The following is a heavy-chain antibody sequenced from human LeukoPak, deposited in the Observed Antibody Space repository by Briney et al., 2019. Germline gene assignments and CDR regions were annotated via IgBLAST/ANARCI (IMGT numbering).Heavy chain of an antibody. CDR2: IWYDGSNK. CDR1: GFTFSTYG. Sequence: GGSLRLSCAASGFTFSTYGMHWVRQAPGKGLEWVAVIWYDGSNKDYADSVKGRFTISRDNSKNTLYLQMNSLRAEDTAVYYCAKRDIVATSKYFDYWGQGTLVTVSS. CDR3: AKRDIVATSKYFDY. V-gene: IGHV3-33*06. J-gene: IGHJ4*02. D-gene: IGHD5-12*01.